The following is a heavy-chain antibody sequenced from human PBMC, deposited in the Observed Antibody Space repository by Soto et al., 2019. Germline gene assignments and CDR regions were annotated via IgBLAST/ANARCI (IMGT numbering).Heavy chain of an antibody. Sequence: QVQLQESGPGLVKPSETLSLTCTVSGGSISSYYWSWIRQSPGKGLEWIGHIFYSGSTNYNPSLKSRVTISVDTSKNQFSLKLSSVTAADTAVYYCVGGKSGWYFDLWGRGTLVTVSS. CDR2: IFYSGST. D-gene: IGHD2-15*01. CDR3: VGGKSGWYFDL. V-gene: IGHV4-59*01. CDR1: GGSISSYY. J-gene: IGHJ2*01.